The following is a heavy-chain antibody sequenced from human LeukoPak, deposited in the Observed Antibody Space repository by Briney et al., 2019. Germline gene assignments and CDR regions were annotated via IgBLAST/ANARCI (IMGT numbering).Heavy chain of an antibody. CDR3: ARSSGWGSSSVDY. CDR1: GGSISSYY. CDR2: IYYSGST. V-gene: IGHV4-59*01. D-gene: IGHD6-13*01. Sequence: PSETLSLTCTVSGGSISSYYWSWIRQPPGKGLEWIGYIYYSGSTNCNPSLKSRVTISVDTSKNQFSLKLSSVTAADTAVYYCARSSGWGSSSVDYWGQGTLVTVSS. J-gene: IGHJ4*02.